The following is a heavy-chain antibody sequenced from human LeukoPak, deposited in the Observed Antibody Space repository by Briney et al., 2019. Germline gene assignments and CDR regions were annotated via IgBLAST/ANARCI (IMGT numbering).Heavy chain of an antibody. CDR3: ARHAFGEPNQLDY. CDR1: GYSFTSYW. J-gene: IGHJ4*02. CDR2: IDPSDSYT. Sequence: GESLKISCKGSGYSFTSYWISWVRQMPGKGLEWMGRIDPSDSYTNYSPSFQGHVTISADKSISTAYLQWSSLKASDTAMYYCARHAFGEPNQLDYWGLGTLVTVSS. V-gene: IGHV5-10-1*01. D-gene: IGHD3-10*01.